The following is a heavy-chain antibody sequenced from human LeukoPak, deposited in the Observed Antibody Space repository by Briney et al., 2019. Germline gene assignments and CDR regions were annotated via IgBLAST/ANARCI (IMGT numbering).Heavy chain of an antibody. V-gene: IGHV4-59*01. Sequence: NPSETLSLTCTVSGGSISSYYWSWIRQPPGKGLEWIGYIYYSGSTNYNPSLKSRVTISVDTSKNQFSLKLSSVTAADTAAYYCAREAVAGIDYWGQGTLVTVSS. CDR3: AREAVAGIDY. J-gene: IGHJ4*02. CDR2: IYYSGST. CDR1: GGSISSYY. D-gene: IGHD6-19*01.